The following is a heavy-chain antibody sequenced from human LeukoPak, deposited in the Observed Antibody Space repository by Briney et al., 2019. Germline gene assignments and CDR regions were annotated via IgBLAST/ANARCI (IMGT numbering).Heavy chain of an antibody. CDR1: GFTFSSYA. Sequence: PGGSLRLSCAASGFTFSSYAMSWVRQAPGKGLEWVAAISYRGDSQHYADSVKGRFTISRDISKNTLYLQMDSLRVEDTAVYFCARDRIVDFGDYWFDPWGQGTLVTVSS. D-gene: IGHD4-17*01. J-gene: IGHJ5*02. CDR2: ISYRGDSQ. CDR3: ARDRIVDFGDYWFDP. V-gene: IGHV3-30*04.